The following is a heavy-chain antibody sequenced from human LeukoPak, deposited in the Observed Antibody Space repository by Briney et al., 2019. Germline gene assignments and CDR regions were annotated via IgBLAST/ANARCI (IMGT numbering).Heavy chain of an antibody. J-gene: IGHJ6*02. CDR2: IKQDGSEK. V-gene: IGHV3-7*01. Sequence: GGSLRLSCAASGFTFTDYWMSWVRQAPGKGLEWVANIKQDGSEKYYVDSVKGRFTISRGNAKNSLYLQMNSLRAEDTAVYYCARVQSGSYYYYYYYYGMDVWGQGTTVTVSS. D-gene: IGHD1-26*01. CDR1: GFTFTDYW. CDR3: ARVQSGSYYYYYYYYGMDV.